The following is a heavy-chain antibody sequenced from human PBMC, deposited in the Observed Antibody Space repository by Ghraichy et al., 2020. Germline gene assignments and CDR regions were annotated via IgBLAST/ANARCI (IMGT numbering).Heavy chain of an antibody. CDR1: GGSFSGYY. D-gene: IGHD1-7*01. CDR3: ARERGSNWNYRRLHWFDP. Sequence: SETLSLTCAVYGGSFSGYYWSWIRQPPGKGLEWIGEINHSGSTNYNPSLKSRVTISVDTSKNQFSLKLSSVTAADTAVYYCARERGSNWNYRRLHWFDPWGQGTLVTVSS. CDR2: INHSGST. J-gene: IGHJ5*02. V-gene: IGHV4-34*01.